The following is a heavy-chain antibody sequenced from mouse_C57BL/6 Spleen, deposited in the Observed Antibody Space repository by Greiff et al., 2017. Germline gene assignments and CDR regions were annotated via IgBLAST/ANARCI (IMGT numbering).Heavy chain of an antibody. CDR3: ARDTPVFDY. CDR1: GYTFTSYW. CDR2: IHPNSGST. Sequence: VQLQQSGAELVQPGASVTLSCKASGYTFTSYWMHWVKQRPGQGLEWIGMIHPNSGSTNYNEKFKSKATLTVDKSSSTAYMQLSSLTSEDSAVYYCARDTPVFDYWGQGTTLTVSS. J-gene: IGHJ2*01. V-gene: IGHV1-64*01.